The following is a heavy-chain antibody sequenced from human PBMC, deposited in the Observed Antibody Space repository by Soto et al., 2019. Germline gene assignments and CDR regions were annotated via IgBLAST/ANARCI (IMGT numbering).Heavy chain of an antibody. CDR1: GYTFNDFG. D-gene: IGHD5-12*01. J-gene: IGHJ4*02. Sequence: QVQLVQSGAEVQKPGASVKVSCKTSGYTFNDFGITWVRQAPGLGLEWLGWIYSKAGTINFAPKFQGRVIMTTDTSTSTASMELTSLTFDDSAVYFCASDIGFDIDYWGQGTLVTVS. CDR2: IYSKAGTI. V-gene: IGHV1-18*01. CDR3: ASDIGFDIDY.